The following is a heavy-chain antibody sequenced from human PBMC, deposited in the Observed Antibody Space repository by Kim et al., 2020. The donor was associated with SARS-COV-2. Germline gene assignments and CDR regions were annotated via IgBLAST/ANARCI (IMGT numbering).Heavy chain of an antibody. CDR2: IWYDGSNK. CDR3: ARDLLVGATSYGMDV. D-gene: IGHD1-26*01. V-gene: IGHV3-33*01. J-gene: IGHJ6*02. CDR1: GFTFSSYG. Sequence: GGSLRLSCAASGFTFSSYGMHWVRQAPGKGLEWVAVIWYDGSNKYYADSVKGRFTISRANSKNTLYLQMNSLRAEDTAVYYCARDLLVGATSYGMDVWGQGTTVTVSS.